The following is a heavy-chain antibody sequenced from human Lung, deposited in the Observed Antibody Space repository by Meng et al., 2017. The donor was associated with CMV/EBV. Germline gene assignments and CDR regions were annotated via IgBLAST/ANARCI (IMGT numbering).Heavy chain of an antibody. J-gene: IGHJ3*02. V-gene: IGHV3-30*02. CDR3: AKVKVTAALLDSFDI. D-gene: IGHD2-2*01. CDR2: IPYDRSNK. CDR1: GFTFSSFSSYA. Sequence: GGSLRLXCAASGFTFSSFSSYAMHWVRQAPGKGLEWVASIPYDRSNKYYTDSVKGRFTISRDNSKNALYLHMNSLRTEDTAVYYCAKVKVTAALLDSFDIXGQGTMVPSPQ.